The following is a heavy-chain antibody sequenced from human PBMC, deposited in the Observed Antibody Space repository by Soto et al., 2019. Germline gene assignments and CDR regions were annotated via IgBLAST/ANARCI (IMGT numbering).Heavy chain of an antibody. CDR3: SRTDRDFYGLDV. CDR1: GFTFRNYD. CDR2: ISAAGDP. V-gene: IGHV3-13*05. Sequence: EVQLVESGGGLVQPGGSLRLSCEASGFTFRNYDMHWVRQGTGKGLEWVSGISAAGDPDYADSVEGRFTISSENAQNSFFLQINSLRVGDTAVSYCSRTDRDFYGLDVWGQGTTVIVSS. J-gene: IGHJ6*02.